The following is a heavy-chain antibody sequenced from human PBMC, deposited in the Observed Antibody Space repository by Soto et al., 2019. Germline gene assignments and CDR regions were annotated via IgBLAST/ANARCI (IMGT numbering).Heavy chain of an antibody. CDR3: ARPNGNRVLYHHRMDL. V-gene: IGHV1-69*01. Sequence: QVQLVQSGAEVKKPGSSVKVSCKASGGTFSSYAISWVRQAPGQGLEWMGGIIPIFGTANYAQKFQGRVTITADESTSTADIGLSSLESEDTAVYCCARPNGNRVLYHHRMDLVGQGTTGTGLL. J-gene: IGHJ6*01. D-gene: IGHD1-1*01. CDR1: GGTFSSYA. CDR2: IIPIFGTA.